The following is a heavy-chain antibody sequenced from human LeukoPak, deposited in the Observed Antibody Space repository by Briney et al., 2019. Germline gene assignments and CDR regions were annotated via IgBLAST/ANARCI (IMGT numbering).Heavy chain of an antibody. CDR3: ARDSTDGYYYYYYMDV. V-gene: IGHV3-30*01. D-gene: IGHD5-24*01. J-gene: IGHJ6*03. Sequence: RSGGSLRLSCAASGFTFSSYAMHWVRQAPGKGLEWVAVISYDVSNKYYADYVKGRFTISRDNSKNTLYLQMNSLRAEDTAVYYCARDSTDGYYYYYYMDVWGKGTTVTVSS. CDR1: GFTFSSYA. CDR2: ISYDVSNK.